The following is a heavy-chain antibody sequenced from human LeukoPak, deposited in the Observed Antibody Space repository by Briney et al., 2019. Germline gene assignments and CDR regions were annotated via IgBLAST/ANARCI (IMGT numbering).Heavy chain of an antibody. J-gene: IGHJ4*02. CDR2: INHSGST. D-gene: IGHD3-22*01. Sequence: SDTLSLPCEVYGDPFSGYFWPWIREPPGKGLEWIGEINHSGSTNYNPSLKSRVSISVDSSKKEFSLTLTAATAADTAVYYCARGLLFYDTSALGYWGQGTLVTVSS. CDR1: GDPFSGYF. V-gene: IGHV4-34*01. CDR3: ARGLLFYDTSALGY.